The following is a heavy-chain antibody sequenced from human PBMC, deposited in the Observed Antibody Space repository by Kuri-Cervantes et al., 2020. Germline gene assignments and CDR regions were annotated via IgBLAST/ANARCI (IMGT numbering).Heavy chain of an antibody. CDR2: ISYDGSNK. CDR3: AREDIVVVPAAILGYDGMDV. V-gene: IGHV3-30*14. Sequence: GESLKISCAASGFTFSSYAMHWVRQAPGKGLEWVAVISYDGSNKYYADSVKGRFTISRDNSKNTLYLQMNSLRAEDTAVYYCAREDIVVVPAAILGYDGMDVWGQGTTVTVS. D-gene: IGHD2-2*02. CDR1: GFTFSSYA. J-gene: IGHJ6*02.